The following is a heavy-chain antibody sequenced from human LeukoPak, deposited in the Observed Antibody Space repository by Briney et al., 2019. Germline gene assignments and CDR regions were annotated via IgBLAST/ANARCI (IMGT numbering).Heavy chain of an antibody. CDR1: GFTFSNYW. CDR3: AKDLYRIVVVPHYFDY. D-gene: IGHD3-22*01. CDR2: IKQDGSEK. V-gene: IGHV3-7*01. J-gene: IGHJ4*02. Sequence: GGSLRLSCAASGFTFSNYWMSWVRQAPGKGLEWVANIKQDGSEKYYVDSVKGRFTISRDNAKNSLYLQMNSLKAEDTAVYYCAKDLYRIVVVPHYFDYWGQGTLVTVSS.